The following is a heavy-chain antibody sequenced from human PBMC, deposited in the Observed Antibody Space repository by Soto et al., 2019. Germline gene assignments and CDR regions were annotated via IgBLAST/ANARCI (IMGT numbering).Heavy chain of an antibody. CDR2: IIPIFGTA. Sequence: RASVKVSCKASGGTFSSYAISWVRQAPGQGLEWMGGIIPIFGTANYAQKFQGRVTITADESTSTAYMELSSLRSEDTAVYYCARERPIYSSSSPLAYYGMDVWGQGTTVTVSS. CDR1: GGTFSSYA. D-gene: IGHD6-6*01. V-gene: IGHV1-69*13. J-gene: IGHJ6*02. CDR3: ARERPIYSSSSPLAYYGMDV.